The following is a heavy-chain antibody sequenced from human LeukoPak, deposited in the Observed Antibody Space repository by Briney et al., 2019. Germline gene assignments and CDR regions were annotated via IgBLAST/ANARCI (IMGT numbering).Heavy chain of an antibody. J-gene: IGHJ4*01. V-gene: IGHV3-7*01. Sequence: GVSLRLSCAVSGFTFTDYWMNWVRQAPGKGPEWVASIRQDGSEKTYVDSVKGRFTISRDNTKNSLSLQLNGLRAEDTAVYYCARDGTAAGLYFDLWGQGTLVTVSS. D-gene: IGHD6-13*01. CDR2: IRQDGSEK. CDR1: GFTFTDYW. CDR3: ARDGTAAGLYFDL.